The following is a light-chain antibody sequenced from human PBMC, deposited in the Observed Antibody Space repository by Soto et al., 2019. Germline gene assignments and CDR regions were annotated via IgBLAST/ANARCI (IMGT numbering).Light chain of an antibody. CDR1: QGVSAS. V-gene: IGKV1D-12*01. CDR3: QQTDTYPYT. Sequence: DIQMTQSPSSVSASVGDRVTITCRASQGVSASLAWYQQKAGRAPKLLIYAAATLQTGVPSRFSCSYSETDFTLTVTSLQPEDAATYYSQQTDTYPYTFGQGTNLEIK. CDR2: AAA. J-gene: IGKJ2*01.